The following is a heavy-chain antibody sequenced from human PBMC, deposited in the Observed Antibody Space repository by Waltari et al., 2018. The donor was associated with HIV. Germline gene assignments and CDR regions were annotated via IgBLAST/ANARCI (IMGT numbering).Heavy chain of an antibody. CDR1: NGSSSSYY. CDR2: IYYSGST. J-gene: IGHJ4*02. Sequence: QVQLQESVPGLAQPSEPLSLSCTVSNGSSSSYYCSWIRQPPGKGLEWIGYIYYSGSTSYNPSLKSRVTISVDTSKNQFSLNLSSVTAADTAVYYCARTFRGKGFDYWGQETLVSVSS. D-gene: IGHD3-16*01. V-gene: IGHV4-59*01. CDR3: ARTFRGKGFDY.